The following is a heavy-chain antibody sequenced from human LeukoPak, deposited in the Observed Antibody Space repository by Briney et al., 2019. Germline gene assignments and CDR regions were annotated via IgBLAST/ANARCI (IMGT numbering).Heavy chain of an antibody. CDR2: IIPIFGTA. V-gene: IGHV1-69*13. D-gene: IGHD3-22*01. CDR3: ARASDYDGTFEDNWFDP. J-gene: IGHJ5*02. CDR1: GGTFSSYA. Sequence: SVKVSCKASGGTFSSYAISWVRQAPGQGLEWMGGIIPIFGTANYAQKFRGRVTITADESTSTAYMELSSLRSEDTAVYYCARASDYDGTFEDNWFDPWGQGTLVTVSS.